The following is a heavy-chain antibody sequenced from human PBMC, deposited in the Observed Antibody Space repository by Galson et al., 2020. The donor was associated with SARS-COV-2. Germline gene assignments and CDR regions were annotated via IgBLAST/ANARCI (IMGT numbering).Heavy chain of an antibody. CDR2: INPNSGET. CDR1: GYPFIGYY. CDR3: ARGLSYYSDNSGYYLFDS. Sequence: GASVKVSCKASGYPFIGYYMHWVRQAPGQGLEWMGWINPNSGETNYVQNFKGRVTMSRDTSISTAYLDLSSLRSDDTAVYYCARGLSYYSDNSGYYLFDSWGQGALVTVSS. V-gene: IGHV1-2*02. J-gene: IGHJ4*02. D-gene: IGHD3-22*01.